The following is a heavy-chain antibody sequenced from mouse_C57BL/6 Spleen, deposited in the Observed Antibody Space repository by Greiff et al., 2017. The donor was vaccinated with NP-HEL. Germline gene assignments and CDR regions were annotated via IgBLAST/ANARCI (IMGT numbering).Heavy chain of an antibody. CDR1: GDTFTEYT. CDR3: DTSADPYF. V-gene: IGHV1-62-2*01. Sequence: QVQLQQSGAELGKEGAWGQRGGRGAGDTFTEYTIHWVKQRSGQGLEWIGWFYPGSGSIKYNEKFKDKATSTEEKSSSTVYMELSRWKAEDKAGYGWDTSADPYF. CDR2: FYPGSGSI. D-gene: IGHD3-3*01. J-gene: IGHJ1*01.